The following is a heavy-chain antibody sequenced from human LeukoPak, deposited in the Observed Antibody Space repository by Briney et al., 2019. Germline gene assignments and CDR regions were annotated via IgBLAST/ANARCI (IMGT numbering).Heavy chain of an antibody. CDR3: ARGAWWLQSVDL. CDR2: IGYSVRT. D-gene: IGHD5-12*01. V-gene: IGHV4-39*07. CDR1: GGAISASNY. J-gene: IGHJ5*02. Sequence: PSETLSLTCTVSGGAISASNYWGWIRQPPGKGLEWIGTIGYSVRTSYNPPLKSRVSISEDMSKNQFSLKLSFVTVADTAVYYCARGAWWLQSVDLWGQGTLVTVSS.